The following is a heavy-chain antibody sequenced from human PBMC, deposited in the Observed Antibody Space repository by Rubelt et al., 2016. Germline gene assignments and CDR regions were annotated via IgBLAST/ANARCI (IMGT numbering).Heavy chain of an antibody. J-gene: IGHJ4*02. CDR1: GFTFSSYA. Sequence: QVQLVESGGGVVQPGRSLRLSCAASGFTFSSYAMHWVRQAPGKGLEWVAVIWYDGSNNYYADSVKGRFTISRDNSNNTLYLQLNSLRAGETAVYYCIRDRGGVTSEKGDFWGQGTRVTVSS. CDR2: IWYDGSNN. D-gene: IGHD3-16*01. V-gene: IGHV3-33*08. CDR3: IRDRGGVTSEKGDF.